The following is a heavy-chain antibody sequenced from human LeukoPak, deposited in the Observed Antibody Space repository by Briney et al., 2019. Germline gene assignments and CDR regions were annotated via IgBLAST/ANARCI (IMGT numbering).Heavy chain of an antibody. CDR3: AREVGPTKFDY. Sequence: PGGSLRLSCAASENTFSRYWMSWVRQAPGKGLEWVANIKQDGSEKYFVDSVRGRFTISRDNAKNSLYLQMNSLRAEDTAVYYCAREVGPTKFDYWGQGTLVTVSS. D-gene: IGHD1-26*01. J-gene: IGHJ4*02. CDR1: ENTFSRYW. V-gene: IGHV3-7*04. CDR2: IKQDGSEK.